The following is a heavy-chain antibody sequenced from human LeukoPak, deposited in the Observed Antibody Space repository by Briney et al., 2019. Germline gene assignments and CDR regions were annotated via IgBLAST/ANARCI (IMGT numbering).Heavy chain of an antibody. V-gene: IGHV3-21*04. CDR1: GFTFSSYS. Sequence: GGSLRLSCGASGFTFSSYSMNWVRQAPGKGLEWVSSITSSSNYIYYVDSVKGRFTVSRDNAKNSLYLQMNSLRAEDTAVYYCAKGRRVGALAFDYWGQGTLVTVSS. CDR3: AKGRRVGALAFDY. J-gene: IGHJ4*02. CDR2: ITSSSNYI. D-gene: IGHD1-26*01.